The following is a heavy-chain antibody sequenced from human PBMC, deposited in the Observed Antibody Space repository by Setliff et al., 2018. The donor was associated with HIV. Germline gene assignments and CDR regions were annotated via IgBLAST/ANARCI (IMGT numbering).Heavy chain of an antibody. D-gene: IGHD3-10*01. V-gene: IGHV3-48*01. CDR1: GFRFSDYT. CDR2: ISSSSSTI. CDR3: VRDWLVREIIAVYYFDH. Sequence: PGGSLRLSCAPSGFRFSDYTMTWVRQAPGKGLEWVSYISSSSSTIYYADSVKGRFTISRDNAKNSLYLQMNSLRAEDTAVYYCVRDWLVREIIAVYYFDHWGQGTLVTVSS. J-gene: IGHJ4*02.